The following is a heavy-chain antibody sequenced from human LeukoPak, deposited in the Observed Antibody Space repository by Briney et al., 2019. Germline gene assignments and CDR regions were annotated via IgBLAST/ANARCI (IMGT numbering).Heavy chain of an antibody. CDR1: GFSLSTSGMC. CDR3: ARTLPEWDDAFDV. Sequence: SGPTLANPTQTLTLTCTFSGFSLSTSGMCVSWIRQPPEKALEWLARIDWDDDKYYSTSLETRLTISKDTSRNQVVLTMTNMDPVDTATYYCARTLPEWDDAFDVWGQGTMVTVSS. CDR2: IDWDDDK. J-gene: IGHJ3*01. D-gene: IGHD1-26*01. V-gene: IGHV2-70*11.